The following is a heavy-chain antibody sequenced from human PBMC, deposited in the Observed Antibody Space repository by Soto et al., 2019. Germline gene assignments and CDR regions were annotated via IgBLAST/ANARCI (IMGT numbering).Heavy chain of an antibody. J-gene: IGHJ6*02. CDR1: GFTFSSYW. V-gene: IGHV3-74*01. CDR3: AGGMAATYYYGMDV. D-gene: IGHD6-13*01. Sequence: VGSLILSCAASGFTFSSYWMHLVRQAPGKGLVWVSRINSGGSSTSYADSVKGRFTISRDNAKNTLYLQMNSLRAEDTAVYYCAGGMAATYYYGMDVWGQGTTVTVSS. CDR2: INSGGSST.